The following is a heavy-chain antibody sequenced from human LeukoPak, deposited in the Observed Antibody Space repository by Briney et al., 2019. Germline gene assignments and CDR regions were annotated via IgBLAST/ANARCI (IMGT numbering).Heavy chain of an antibody. CDR2: IYSGGST. CDR1: GFSVSSYY. J-gene: IGHJ3*02. Sequence: GGSLRLSCAASGFSVSSYYMSWVRQAPGKGLKWASLIYSGGSTDYADFVKGRFTISRDNSKNTLYLQMNSLRAEDTAIYYCARVGHDYGRAFDISGQGTMVTVSS. V-gene: IGHV3-66*01. CDR3: ARVGHDYGRAFDI. D-gene: IGHD4-17*01.